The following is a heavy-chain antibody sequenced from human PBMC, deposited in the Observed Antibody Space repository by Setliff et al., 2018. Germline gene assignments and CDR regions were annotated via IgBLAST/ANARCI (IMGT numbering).Heavy chain of an antibody. Sequence: PGGSLRLSCAASGFTFSTYRMHWVRQAPGKGLEWVAVIWGDGGTKYHADSVKGRFTISRDNSKNTLYLQMNGLRAEDTAIYYCARDVRGILSLHDFDSWGQGTLVTVSS. CDR3: ARDVRGILSLHDFDS. J-gene: IGHJ4*02. D-gene: IGHD2-15*01. CDR2: IWGDGGTK. CDR1: GFTFSTYR. V-gene: IGHV3-33*08.